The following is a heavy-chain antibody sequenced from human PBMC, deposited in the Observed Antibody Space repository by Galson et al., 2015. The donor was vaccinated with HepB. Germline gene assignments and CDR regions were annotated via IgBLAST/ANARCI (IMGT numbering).Heavy chain of an antibody. V-gene: IGHV3-15*01. CDR2: IKSKIDGGTT. D-gene: IGHD4-23*01. J-gene: IGHJ4*02. CDR3: TAVDRLYGGKPIDY. Sequence: SLRLSCAASGFTFTNAWMTWVRQAPGKGLEWVGRIKSKIDGGTTDYVAPVKGKFTITRDDSENTLYLQMNSLKTEDTAIYYCTAVDRLYGGKPIDYWGQGTLVTVSS. CDR1: GFTFTNAW.